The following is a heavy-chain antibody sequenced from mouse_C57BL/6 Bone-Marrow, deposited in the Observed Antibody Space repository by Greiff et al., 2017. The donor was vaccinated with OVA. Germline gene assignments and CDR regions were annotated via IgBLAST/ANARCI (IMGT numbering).Heavy chain of an antibody. CDR1: GFSFNTYA. CDR2: IRSKSNNYAT. CDR3: VRQNYYGSNYAMDY. D-gene: IGHD1-1*01. V-gene: IGHV10-1*01. J-gene: IGHJ4*01. Sequence: EVQRVESGGGLVQPKGSLKLSCAASGFSFNTYAMNWVRQAPGKGLEWVARIRSKSNNYATYYADSVKDRFTISRDDSESMLYLQMNNLKTEDTAMYYCVRQNYYGSNYAMDYWGQGTSGTVSS.